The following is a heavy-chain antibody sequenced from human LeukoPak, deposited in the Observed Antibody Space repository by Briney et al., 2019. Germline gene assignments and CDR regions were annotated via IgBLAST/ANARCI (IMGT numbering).Heavy chain of an antibody. J-gene: IGHJ4*02. Sequence: PPGGSLRLSCAASGFTFSSYEMNWVRQASGKGLEWVSYISSSGSTIYYADSVKGRFTISRDNAKNSLYLQMNSLRAEDTAVYYCARGVSWDTAMVLGFDYWGQGTLVTVSS. CDR2: ISSSGSTI. CDR3: ARGVSWDTAMVLGFDY. V-gene: IGHV3-48*03. CDR1: GFTFSSYE. D-gene: IGHD5-18*01.